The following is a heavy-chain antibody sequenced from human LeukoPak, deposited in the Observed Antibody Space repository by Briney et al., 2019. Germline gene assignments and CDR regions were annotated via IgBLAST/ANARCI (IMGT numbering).Heavy chain of an antibody. CDR1: GGSISSYY. CDR3: ARGYYDILTGENYYYYCMDV. J-gene: IGHJ6*03. V-gene: IGHV4-59*01. D-gene: IGHD3-9*01. CDR2: IYYSGST. Sequence: PSETLSLTCTVSGGSISSYYWSWIRQPPGKGLEWIGYIYYSGSTNYNPSLKSRVTISVDTSKNQFSLKLSSVTAADTAVYYCARGYYDILTGENYYYYCMDVWGKGTTVTVSS.